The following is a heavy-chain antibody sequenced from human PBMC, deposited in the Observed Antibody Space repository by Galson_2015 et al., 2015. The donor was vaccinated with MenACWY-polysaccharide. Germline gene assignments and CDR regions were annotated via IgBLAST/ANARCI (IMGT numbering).Heavy chain of an antibody. D-gene: IGHD2-8*02. CDR1: GYTFTNYY. J-gene: IGHJ1*01. CDR3: ARDRRVAAAGVSEH. V-gene: IGHV1-46*01. Sequence: SVKVSCKASGYTFTNYYVHWVRQAPGQGLEWMGLINPSGDDPTHGIHTSYAQKFQGRLTMTRDTSTTTVYMDLDSLTSEDTALYYCARDRRVAAAGVSEHWGQRTQVTVSS. CDR2: INPSGDDPTHGIHT.